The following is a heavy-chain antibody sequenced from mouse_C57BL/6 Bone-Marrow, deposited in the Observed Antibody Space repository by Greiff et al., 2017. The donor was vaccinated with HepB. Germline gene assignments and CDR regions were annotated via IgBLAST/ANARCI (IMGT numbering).Heavy chain of an antibody. Sequence: QVQLQQSGAELVKPGATVKISCKASGYAFSSYWMNWVKQRPGKGLEWIGQIYPGDGDTNYNGKFKGKATLTADKSSSTAYMQLSSLTSEDSAVYFCARRGNFWYFDVWGTGTTVTVSS. CDR1: GYAFSSYW. J-gene: IGHJ1*03. CDR3: ARRGNFWYFDV. CDR2: IYPGDGDT. V-gene: IGHV1-80*01.